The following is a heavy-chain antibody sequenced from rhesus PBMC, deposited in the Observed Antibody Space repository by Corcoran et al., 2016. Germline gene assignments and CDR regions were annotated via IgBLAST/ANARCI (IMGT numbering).Heavy chain of an antibody. D-gene: IGHD5-42*01. V-gene: IGHV4-99*01. J-gene: IGHJ4*01. Sequence: QVQLQESGPGLVKPSETLSLTCAVSGYSVSSGHSWGCVRQAPGKGLEYIGVFDGPRGITNYYNTALGSRGTIAKDTSTNLVFLTLRSWTAADTARYFCVRGTPPDNWGQGVLVTVSS. CDR2: FDGPRGITN. CDR1: GYSVSSGHS. CDR3: VRGTPPDN.